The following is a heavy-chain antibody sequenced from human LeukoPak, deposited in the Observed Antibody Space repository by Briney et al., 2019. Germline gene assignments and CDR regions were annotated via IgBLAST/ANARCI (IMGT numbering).Heavy chain of an antibody. V-gene: IGHV4-31*03. J-gene: IGHJ4*02. CDR3: ARDELGRLVY. CDR1: GGSISSGGYY. D-gene: IGHD2-15*01. Sequence: SETLSLTCTVSGGSISSGGYYWSWIRQHPGKGLEWIGYIYYSGSTYYNPSLKSRVTILVDTSKNQFSLKLSSVTAADTAVYYCARDELGRLVYWGQGTLVTVSS. CDR2: IYYSGST.